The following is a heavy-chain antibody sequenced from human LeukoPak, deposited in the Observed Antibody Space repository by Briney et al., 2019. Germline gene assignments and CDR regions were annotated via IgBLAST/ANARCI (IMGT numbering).Heavy chain of an antibody. D-gene: IGHD4-17*01. Sequence: SSETLSLTCTVSGVSISSYYWSWIRQPPGKGLEWIGYIYYSGSTNYNPSLESRVTISVDTSKNQFSLKLSSVTAADTAVYYCARGTVTRLAYWGQGTLVTVTS. J-gene: IGHJ4*02. V-gene: IGHV4-59*01. CDR1: GVSISSYY. CDR2: IYYSGST. CDR3: ARGTVTRLAY.